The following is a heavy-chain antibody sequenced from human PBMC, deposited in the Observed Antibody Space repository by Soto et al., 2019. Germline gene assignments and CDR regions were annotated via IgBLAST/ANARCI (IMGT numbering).Heavy chain of an antibody. CDR1: GFTFHSFT. CDR2: ISYDESNV. Sequence: LRLSCAASGFTFHSFTMHWVRQTPGKGLEWVALISYDESNVHYADSVKGRFTISRDNSKSTLYLQMNSLRPEDTALYYCARDPRETTYYLDYWGQGTLVTVSS. J-gene: IGHJ4*02. CDR3: ARDPRETTYYLDY. V-gene: IGHV3-30-3*01. D-gene: IGHD1-1*01.